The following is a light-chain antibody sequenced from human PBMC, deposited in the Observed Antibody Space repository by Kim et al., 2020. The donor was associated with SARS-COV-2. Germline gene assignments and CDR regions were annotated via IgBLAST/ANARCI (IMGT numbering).Light chain of an antibody. CDR3: QQYNDWPPRT. CDR1: QSVSSD. V-gene: IGKV3-15*01. CDR2: GAS. J-gene: IGKJ4*01. Sequence: SPGERATLSCRASQSVSSDLAWYQQKPGQAPRLLIYGASTRAAGIPDRFSGSGSGTEFTLTIISLQSEDFAVYCCQQYNDWPPRTFGGGTKVDIK.